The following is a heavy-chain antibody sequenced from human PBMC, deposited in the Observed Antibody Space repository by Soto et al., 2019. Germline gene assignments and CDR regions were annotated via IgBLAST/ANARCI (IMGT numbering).Heavy chain of an antibody. CDR2: IHSSGSI. J-gene: IGHJ1*01. V-gene: IGHV4-30-4*01. CDR3: ARDLDGLHDDTSGPFPRPG. Sequence: SETLSLTCTVSGGSISRDDYYWSWIRQAPGRGLEWIGYIHSSGSIYYNPSLKSRATMSIDTAGNQFSLKVSSVTVADTAVYYCARDLDGLHDDTSGPFPRPGWGQGTLVTVSS. CDR1: GGSISRDDYY. D-gene: IGHD3-22*01.